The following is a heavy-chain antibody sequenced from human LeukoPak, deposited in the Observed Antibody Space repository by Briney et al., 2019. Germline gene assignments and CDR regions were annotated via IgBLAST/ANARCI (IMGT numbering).Heavy chain of an antibody. Sequence: GGSLRLSCAASGFTFNTYWMHWVRHAPGKGLVWVARVNREGTTTAYADSVKGRFIISRDNSKNTLYLQMNNLRAEDTAVYYCARDSDWILFDYWGQGTPVTVSS. J-gene: IGHJ4*02. CDR3: ARDSDWILFDY. D-gene: IGHD2-2*03. CDR1: GFTFNTYW. CDR2: VNREGTTT. V-gene: IGHV3-74*03.